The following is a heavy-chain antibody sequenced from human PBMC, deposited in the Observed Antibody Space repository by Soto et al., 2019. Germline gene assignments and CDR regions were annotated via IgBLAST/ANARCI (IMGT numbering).Heavy chain of an antibody. CDR1: GFTFSSYA. CDR2: ISGSGGST. CDR3: AKNKDYDFWSGVPWFGP. Sequence: LRLSYAASGFTFSSYAMNWVRQALGKGLEWVSAISGSGGSTYYADSVKGRFTISRDNSKNTLYLQMNSLRAEDTAVYYCAKNKDYDFWSGVPWFGPWGQGTLVTVSS. V-gene: IGHV3-23*01. D-gene: IGHD3-3*01. J-gene: IGHJ5*02.